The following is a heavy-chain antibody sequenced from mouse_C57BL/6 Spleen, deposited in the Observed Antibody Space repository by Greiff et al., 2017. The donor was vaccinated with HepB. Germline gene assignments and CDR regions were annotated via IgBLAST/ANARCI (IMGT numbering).Heavy chain of an antibody. CDR2: IDPSDSET. Sequence: QVQLQQPGAELVRPGSSVKLSCKASGYTFTSYWMHWVKQRPIQGLEWIGNIDPSDSETHYNQKFKDKATLTVDKSSSTAYMQLSSLTSEDSAVYYCARVTTPYWYFDVWGTGTTVTVSS. J-gene: IGHJ1*03. V-gene: IGHV1-52*01. D-gene: IGHD2-3*01. CDR1: GYTFTSYW. CDR3: ARVTTPYWYFDV.